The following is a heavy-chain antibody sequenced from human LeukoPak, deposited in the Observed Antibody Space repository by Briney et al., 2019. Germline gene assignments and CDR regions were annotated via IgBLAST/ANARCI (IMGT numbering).Heavy chain of an antibody. V-gene: IGHV3-30*18. CDR2: ISYDGSNK. CDR3: AKSTGPDPSYGDYTHYYFDY. CDR1: GFTFSSYG. Sequence: GGSLRLSCAASGFTFSSYGMHWVRQAPGKGLEWVAVISYDGSNKYYADSVKGRFTISRDNSKNTLYLQMNSLRAEDTAVYYCAKSTGPDPSYGDYTHYYFDYWGQGPLVTVSS. D-gene: IGHD4-17*01. J-gene: IGHJ4*02.